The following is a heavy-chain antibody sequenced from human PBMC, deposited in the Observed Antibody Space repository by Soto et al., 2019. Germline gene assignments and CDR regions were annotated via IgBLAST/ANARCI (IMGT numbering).Heavy chain of an antibody. CDR3: ATLDTTRYYYYGMDV. D-gene: IGHD5-18*01. Sequence: GESLKISCKGSGYSFTSYWIGWVRQMPGKGLEWMGIIYPGDSDTRYSPSFQGQVTTSADKSISTAYLQWSSLKASDTAMYYCATLDTTRYYYYGMDVWGQGSTVTVSS. CDR2: IYPGDSDT. CDR1: GYSFTSYW. V-gene: IGHV5-51*01. J-gene: IGHJ6*02.